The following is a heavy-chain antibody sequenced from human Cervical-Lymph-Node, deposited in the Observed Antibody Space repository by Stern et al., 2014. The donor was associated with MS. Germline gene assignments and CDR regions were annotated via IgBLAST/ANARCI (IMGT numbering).Heavy chain of an antibody. CDR2: INPYNGNT. V-gene: IGHV1-18*01. CDR1: GYTFTSFG. Sequence: QVQLVQSGAEAKKPGASVKVSCKASGYTFTSFGISWVRQAPGQGLEWMGWINPYNGNTNYIQNLQGRVTMTTDTSRNTAYMELRSLRSDDTAVYYCARGGLIEVAGPPYNWFDPWGQGTLVTVSS. CDR3: ARGGLIEVAGPPYNWFDP. J-gene: IGHJ5*02. D-gene: IGHD6-19*01.